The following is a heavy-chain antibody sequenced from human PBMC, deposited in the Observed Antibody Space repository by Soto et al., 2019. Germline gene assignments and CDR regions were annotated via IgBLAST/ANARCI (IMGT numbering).Heavy chain of an antibody. J-gene: IGHJ6*02. CDR3: ARVGRYYDILTGYWPGGMDV. D-gene: IGHD3-9*01. V-gene: IGHV1-18*01. CDR1: GYTFTSYG. Sequence: QVQLVQSGAEVKKPGASVKVSCKASGYTFTSYGISWVRRAPGQGLEWMGWISAYNGNTNYAQKLQGRVNMTTDTSTSTAYMELRSLRSDDTAVYYCARVGRYYDILTGYWPGGMDVWGQGTTVTVSS. CDR2: ISAYNGNT.